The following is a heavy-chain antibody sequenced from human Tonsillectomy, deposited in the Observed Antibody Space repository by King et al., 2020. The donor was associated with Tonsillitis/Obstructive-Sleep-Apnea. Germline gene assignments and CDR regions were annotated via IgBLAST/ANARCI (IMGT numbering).Heavy chain of an antibody. J-gene: IGHJ4*02. V-gene: IGHV4-34*01. D-gene: IGHD6-13*01. CDR3: ARGPNYSSSWYNY. CDR2: INHSGST. Sequence: VQLQQWGAGLLKPSETLPLTCAVYGGSFSGYYWSWIRQPPGKGLEWIGEINHSGSTNYNPSLKSRVTISVDTSKNQFSLKLSSVTAADTAVYYCARGPNYSSSWYNYWGQGTLVTVSS. CDR1: GGSFSGYY.